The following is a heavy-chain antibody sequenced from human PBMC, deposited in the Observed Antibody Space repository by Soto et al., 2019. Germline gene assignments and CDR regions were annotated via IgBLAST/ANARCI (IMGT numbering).Heavy chain of an antibody. V-gene: IGHV3-74*01. CDR1: GFTFSINW. CDR2: IHSDESYT. Sequence: EVQLVESGGGSVQPGGSLRLSCVASGFTFSINWMDWVRQAPGKGLVWVARIHSDESYTNYADSVKGRFTISRDNAKNTLYLQMKRLRLEDTDVYYCERGGIRSFDYWCPGTLVTVAS. CDR3: ERGGIRSFDY. J-gene: IGHJ4*02. D-gene: IGHD3-16*01.